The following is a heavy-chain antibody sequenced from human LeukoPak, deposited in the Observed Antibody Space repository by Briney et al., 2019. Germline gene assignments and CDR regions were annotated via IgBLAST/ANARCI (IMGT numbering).Heavy chain of an antibody. D-gene: IGHD3-22*01. Sequence: GGSLRLSCAASGFTFSAFGMHWVRQAPGKGLEWVTFIPYDGSDKYYADSVKGRFTISRDNSKNTLYLQMNSLRAEDTAVYYCAKWDTYYDSSGYYFYWGQGTLVTVSS. V-gene: IGHV3-30*02. CDR1: GFTFSAFG. CDR2: IPYDGSDK. J-gene: IGHJ4*02. CDR3: AKWDTYYDSSGYYFY.